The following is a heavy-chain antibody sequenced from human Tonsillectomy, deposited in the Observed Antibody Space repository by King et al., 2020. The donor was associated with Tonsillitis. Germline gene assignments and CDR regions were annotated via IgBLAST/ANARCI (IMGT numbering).Heavy chain of an antibody. J-gene: IGHJ5*02. CDR3: ASADYYDSSGYQRWFDP. CDR2: IIPIFGTA. CDR1: GGTFSSYA. V-gene: IGHV1-69*01. D-gene: IGHD3-22*01. Sequence: QLVQSGAEVKKPGSSVKVSCKASGGTFSSYAISWVRQAPGQGLEWMGGIIPIFGTANYAQMFQGRVTITADESTSTAYMELSSLRSDDTAVYYCASADYYDSSGYQRWFDPWGQGTLVTVSS.